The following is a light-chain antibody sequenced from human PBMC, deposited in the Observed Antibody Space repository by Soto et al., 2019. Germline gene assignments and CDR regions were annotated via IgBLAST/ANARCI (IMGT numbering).Light chain of an antibody. CDR1: NIGSKN. Sequence: SYELTQPLSVSVALGQTARITCGGNNIGSKNVHWYQQKPGQAPVLVIYRDCDRPSGIPERFSGSNSGNTATLTISRAQAGDEADYDCQVWDSSTVVFGTGTKLTVL. V-gene: IGLV3-9*01. CDR3: QVWDSSTVV. CDR2: RDC. J-gene: IGLJ1*01.